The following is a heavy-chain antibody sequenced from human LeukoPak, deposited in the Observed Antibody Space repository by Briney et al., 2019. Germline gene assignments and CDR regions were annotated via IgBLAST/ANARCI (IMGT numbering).Heavy chain of an antibody. CDR1: GYTFTSYD. CDR3: ARTDVYCSSTSCYTGFDP. D-gene: IGHD2-2*02. CDR2: MNPNSGNT. Sequence: ASVKVSCKASGYTFTSYDINWVRQATGQGLEWMGWMNPNSGNTGYAQKFQGRVTMTRNTSISTAYMELSSLRSADTAVYYCARTDVYCSSTSCYTGFDPWGQGTLVTVSS. V-gene: IGHV1-8*01. J-gene: IGHJ5*02.